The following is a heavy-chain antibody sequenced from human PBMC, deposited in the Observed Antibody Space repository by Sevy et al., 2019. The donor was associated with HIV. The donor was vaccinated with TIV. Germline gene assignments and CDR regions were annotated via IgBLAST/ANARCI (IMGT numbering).Heavy chain of an antibody. V-gene: IGHV3-15*01. J-gene: IGHJ6*02. Sequence: GGSLRLSCAASGFTFSDAWMSWVRQAPGRGLEWVGHIKSKIDGGTTDYAAPVKGSFTISRDDSKNTLYLQMNSLKTEETAVYYCATEAIDGDEYVGWSYRNYYFYGMDVWGQGTTVTVSS. CDR1: GFTFSDAW. CDR2: IKSKIDGGTT. CDR3: ATEAIDGDEYVGWSYRNYYFYGMDV. D-gene: IGHD3-16*02.